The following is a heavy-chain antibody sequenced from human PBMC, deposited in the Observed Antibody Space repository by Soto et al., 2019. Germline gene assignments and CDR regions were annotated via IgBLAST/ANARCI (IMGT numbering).Heavy chain of an antibody. CDR1: GFTFSSYA. CDR3: AREPPTVGADDAFDI. J-gene: IGHJ3*02. V-gene: IGHV3-30-3*01. CDR2: ISYDGSNK. D-gene: IGHD1-26*01. Sequence: GGSLRLSCAASGFTFSSYAMHWVRQAPGKGLEWVAVISYDGSNKYYADSVKGRFTISRDNSKNTLYLQMNSLRAEDTAVYYCAREPPTVGADDAFDIWGQGTMVTVSS.